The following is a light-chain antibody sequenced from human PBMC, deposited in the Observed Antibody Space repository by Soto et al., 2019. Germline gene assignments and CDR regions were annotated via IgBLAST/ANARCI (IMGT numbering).Light chain of an antibody. CDR1: SSDVGGYNY. Sequence: QSALTQPASVSGSPGQSITISCTGTSSDVGGYNYVSWYQQHPGKAPKLMIYDVSTRPSGVSNRFSGAKSDNTASLTISGLQAEDEADYYCSSYTTSSLRYVFGTGTKLTVL. CDR3: SSYTTSSLRYV. CDR2: DVS. J-gene: IGLJ1*01. V-gene: IGLV2-14*01.